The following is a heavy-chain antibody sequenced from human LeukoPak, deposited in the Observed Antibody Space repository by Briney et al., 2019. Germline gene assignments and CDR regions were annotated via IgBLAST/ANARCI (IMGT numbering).Heavy chain of an antibody. J-gene: IGHJ4*02. CDR2: INPNSGGT. Sequence: GASVKVSCKASRYTFTGYYMHSVRQAPGQGLEWMGWINPNSGGTNYAQKFQGRVAMTRDTSISTAYMELSRLTSDDTALYYCARTYTAVHYFDYWGQGTLVTVSS. V-gene: IGHV1-2*02. D-gene: IGHD2-21*02. CDR1: RYTFTGYY. CDR3: ARTYTAVHYFDY.